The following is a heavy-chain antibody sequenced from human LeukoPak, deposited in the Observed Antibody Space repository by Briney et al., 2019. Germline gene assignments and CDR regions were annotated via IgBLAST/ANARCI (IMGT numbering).Heavy chain of an antibody. CDR2: IKQDESER. Sequence: GGSLRLSCAASGFTFSSYWMSWVRQAPGKGLEWVASIKQDESERYYVDSVKGRFTTSRDNAKSSLYLQMNALRGEDTAVYYCARLVGDVTTWDCWGQGTLVTVSS. J-gene: IGHJ4*02. CDR1: GFTFSSYW. D-gene: IGHD1-26*01. CDR3: ARLVGDVTTWDC. V-gene: IGHV3-7*03.